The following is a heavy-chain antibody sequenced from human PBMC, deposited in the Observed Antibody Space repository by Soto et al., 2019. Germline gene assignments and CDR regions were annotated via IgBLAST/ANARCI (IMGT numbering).Heavy chain of an antibody. Sequence: EVQLLESGGGLVQPGGSLRLSCAASGFTFSSYAMSWVRQAPGKGLEWVSAISGSGSSTYYADSVKGRITISRDNSKNTLYLQMNSLRAEDTAVYYCAKDQRVTIFGMVRINWFDPWGQGTLVTVSS. D-gene: IGHD3-3*01. J-gene: IGHJ5*02. CDR1: GFTFSSYA. CDR3: AKDQRVTIFGMVRINWFDP. CDR2: ISGSGSST. V-gene: IGHV3-23*01.